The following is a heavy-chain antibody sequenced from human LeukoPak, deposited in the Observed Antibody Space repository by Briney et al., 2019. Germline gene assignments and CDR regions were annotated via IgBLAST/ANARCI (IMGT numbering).Heavy chain of an antibody. CDR3: ARLGAPGIAAVPFDY. D-gene: IGHD6-13*01. CDR1: GYSFTSYL. V-gene: IGHV5-51*01. CDR2: IYPGDSDT. J-gene: IGHJ4*02. Sequence: GESLKISCKGSGYSFTSYLIGGVRQMAGKGLEWVGIIYPGDSDTRYSPSLQGQVTISADKSISTAYLQWSSLKASDTAMYYCARLGAPGIAAVPFDYWGQGTLVTVSS.